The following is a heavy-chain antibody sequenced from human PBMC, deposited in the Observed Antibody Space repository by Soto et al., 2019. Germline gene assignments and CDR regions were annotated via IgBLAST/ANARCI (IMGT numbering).Heavy chain of an antibody. CDR3: AREGVAGTWGKWFDP. CDR2: INSDGSST. V-gene: IGHV3-74*01. Sequence: GGSLRLSCAASGFTFSSYWMHWVRQAPGKGLVWVSRINSDGSSTSNTDPVKGRFTISRDNAKNTLYLQMNSLRAEDTAVYYCAREGVAGTWGKWFDPWGQGTLVTVSS. D-gene: IGHD3-16*01. CDR1: GFTFSSYW. J-gene: IGHJ5*02.